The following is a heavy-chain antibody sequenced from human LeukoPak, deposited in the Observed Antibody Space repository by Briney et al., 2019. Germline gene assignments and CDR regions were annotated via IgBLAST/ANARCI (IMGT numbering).Heavy chain of an antibody. CDR1: GYSFTSYW. CDR3: ARVERGYSYGYGDYYYMDV. J-gene: IGHJ6*03. D-gene: IGHD5-18*01. Sequence: GESLKISCKGSGYSFTSYWIGWVRQMPGKGLEWIGIIYPGDSDTRYSPSFQGQVTISADKSISTAYLQWSSLKASDTAMYYCARVERGYSYGYGDYYYMDVWGKGTTVTISS. CDR2: IYPGDSDT. V-gene: IGHV5-51*01.